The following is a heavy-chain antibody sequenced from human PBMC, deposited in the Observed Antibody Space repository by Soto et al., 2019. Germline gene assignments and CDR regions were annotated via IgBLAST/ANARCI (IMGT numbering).Heavy chain of an antibody. J-gene: IGHJ3*02. CDR1: GFTFSSYW. CDR3: AREYYDTTYDAFDI. V-gene: IGHV3-7*04. CDR2: IKQDGSEK. Sequence: GGSLRLSCAASGFTFSSYWMSWVRQAPGKGLEWVANIKQDGSEKYYVDSVKGRFTISRDNAKSSLYLQMNSLRAEDTAVYYCAREYYDTTYDAFDIWGQGTMVTVSS. D-gene: IGHD3-22*01.